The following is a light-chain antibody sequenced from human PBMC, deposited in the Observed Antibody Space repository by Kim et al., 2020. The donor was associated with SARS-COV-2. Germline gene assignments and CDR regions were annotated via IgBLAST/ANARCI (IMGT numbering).Light chain of an antibody. J-gene: IGLJ2*01. CDR3: CSYAGSNVV. Sequence: PGEAMTISCTGTSRDVGSYNLVAWYQQHPGKAPKLMIYEVSKRPSGVSNRFSGSKSGNTASLTISGLQAEDEADYYCCSYAGSNVVFGGGTQLTVL. V-gene: IGLV2-23*02. CDR2: EVS. CDR1: SRDVGSYNL.